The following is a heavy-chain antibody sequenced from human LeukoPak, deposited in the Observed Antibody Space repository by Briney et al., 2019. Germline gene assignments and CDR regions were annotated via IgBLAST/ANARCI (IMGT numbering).Heavy chain of an antibody. CDR2: ISNNGDNT. CDR3: VRGTGY. Sequence: PGGTLRLSCSVSAFTFSTYDMHWVRQAPGKGQEYVSAISNNGDNTYYADPVKGRFTISRDNSKNTLYLQMSSLRADDTAVYYCVRGTGYWGQGTLVTVSS. V-gene: IGHV3-64D*06. J-gene: IGHJ4*02. CDR1: AFTFSTYD.